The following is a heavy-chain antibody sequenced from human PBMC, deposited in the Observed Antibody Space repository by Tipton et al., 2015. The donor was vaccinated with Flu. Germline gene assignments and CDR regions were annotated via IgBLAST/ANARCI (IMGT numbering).Heavy chain of an antibody. J-gene: IGHJ4*02. CDR2: TSYDGSDQ. Sequence: QLVQSGGGVVQPGKSLRLSCAASGFTFSRSAMHWVRQTPGKGLEWLAITSYDGSDQFYAESVKGRFTISRDNSKNTLYLQMNSLRPEDTAVYYCAREGYDPSFDFWGQGTLVNVSS. D-gene: IGHD5-12*01. CDR1: GFTFSRSA. V-gene: IGHV3-30*04. CDR3: AREGYDPSFDF.